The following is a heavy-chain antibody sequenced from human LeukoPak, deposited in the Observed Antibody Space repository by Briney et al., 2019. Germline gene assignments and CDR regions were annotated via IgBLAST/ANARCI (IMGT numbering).Heavy chain of an antibody. CDR1: GFTFSNYE. D-gene: IGHD3-10*01. CDR2: ISSTSSTI. V-gene: IGHV3-48*02. CDR3: ARGGTIYGSGKFFDS. J-gene: IGHJ4*02. Sequence: GGSLRLSCAASGFTFSNYEMNWARQAPGKGLEWVSCISSTSSTIYYADSVKGRFTISRDNAKNSLCLQMNSLRDEDTAVYYCARGGTIYGSGKFFDSWGQGTLVTVSS.